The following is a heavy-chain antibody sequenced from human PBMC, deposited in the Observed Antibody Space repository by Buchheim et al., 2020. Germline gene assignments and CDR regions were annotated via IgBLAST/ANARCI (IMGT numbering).Heavy chain of an antibody. CDR1: GFTFSSYD. CDR2: IGTAGDT. Sequence: EVQLVESGGGLVQPGGSLRLSCAASGFTFSSYDMHWVRQATGKGLEWVSAIGTAGDTYYPGSVKGRFTIPSENAKNSLYLQMNSQRAGDTAVYYCAREFVPYYYDSSGVGYFDLWGRGTL. CDR3: AREFVPYYYDSSGVGYFDL. J-gene: IGHJ2*01. V-gene: IGHV3-13*04. D-gene: IGHD3-22*01.